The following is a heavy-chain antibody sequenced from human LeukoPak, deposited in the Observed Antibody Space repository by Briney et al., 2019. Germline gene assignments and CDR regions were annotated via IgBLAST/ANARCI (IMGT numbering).Heavy chain of an antibody. D-gene: IGHD3-10*01. CDR2: ISGDGVSP. CDR3: ASTPTSMVRGVMAIDY. CDR1: GFTFNNYA. Sequence: GGSLRLSCSASGFTFNNYALTWVRQTPGKGLECVSAISGDGVSPYYADSVRGRFTISRDNSKNTLYLQMNSLRAEDTAVYYCASTPTSMVRGVMAIDYWGQGTLVTVSS. V-gene: IGHV3-23*01. J-gene: IGHJ4*02.